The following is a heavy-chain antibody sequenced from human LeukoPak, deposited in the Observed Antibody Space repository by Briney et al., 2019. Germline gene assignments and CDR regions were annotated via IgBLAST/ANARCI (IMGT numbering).Heavy chain of an antibody. Sequence: SETLPLTCTVSGGSISSSSYYWGWIRQPPGKGLEWIGSIYYSGSTYYNPSLKSRVTISVDTSKNQFSLKLSSVTAADTAVYYCARGVTMVRGARWFDPWGQGTLVTVSS. V-gene: IGHV4-39*07. CDR1: GGSISSSSYY. D-gene: IGHD3-10*01. CDR2: IYYSGST. J-gene: IGHJ5*02. CDR3: ARGVTMVRGARWFDP.